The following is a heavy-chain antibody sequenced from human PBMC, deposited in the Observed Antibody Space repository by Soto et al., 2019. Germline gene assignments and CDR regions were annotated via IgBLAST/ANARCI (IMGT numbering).Heavy chain of an antibody. CDR3: ITDPYYDFWSGYHFDY. Sequence: EAHLVQSGGGLVKPGGSLRLSCAASGFSFSKAWMSWVRLTPGKGLEWVGRIKNKTDGGITDYPAPVRDRFTISRDDSRSTLYQQMNSLKTEDTAVYYCITDPYYDFWSGYHFDYWGQGTLVPVSS. V-gene: IGHV3-15*01. CDR1: GFSFSKAW. D-gene: IGHD3-3*01. CDR2: IKNKTDGGIT. J-gene: IGHJ4*02.